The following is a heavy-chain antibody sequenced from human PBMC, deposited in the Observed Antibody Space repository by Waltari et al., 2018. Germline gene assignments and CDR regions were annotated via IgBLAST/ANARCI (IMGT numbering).Heavy chain of an antibody. J-gene: IGHJ4*02. V-gene: IGHV3-13*01. Sequence: EVQLVESGGGLVQPGGSLRLSCAASGFTFSSYDMHWVRQATGKGLEWVSAIGTAGDTYYPGSVKGRCTISRENAKNSLYLQMNTLRAEDTAVYYCARGRSGWRYFDYWGQGTLVTVSS. D-gene: IGHD6-19*01. CDR3: ARGRSGWRYFDY. CDR2: IGTAGDT. CDR1: GFTFSSYD.